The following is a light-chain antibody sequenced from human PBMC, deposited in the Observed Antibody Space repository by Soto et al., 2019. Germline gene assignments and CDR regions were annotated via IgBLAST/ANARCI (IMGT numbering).Light chain of an antibody. V-gene: IGKV3-15*01. J-gene: IGKJ5*01. CDR1: QSVSSN. CDR2: GAS. Sequence: EIVMTQSPATLSVSPGEGVTLSCRASQSVSSNLAWYQQRPGQAPRLLIYGASTRATGIPARFSGSGSGTDFTLTISSLQSEDFAVYYCQQYNKWPSITFGQGTRLEIK. CDR3: QQYNKWPSIT.